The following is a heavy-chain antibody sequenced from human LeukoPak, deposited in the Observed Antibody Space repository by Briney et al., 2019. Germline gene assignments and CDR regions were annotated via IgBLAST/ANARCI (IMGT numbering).Heavy chain of an antibody. Sequence: GGSLRLSCAASGFTFSDYWMSWVRQAPGKGLEGVANIKQDGSEKYYVDSVKGRFTVSRDNAKNSLYLQMNSLRAEDTAVYYCARDWEYWGQGTLVTVSS. V-gene: IGHV3-7*01. CDR2: IKQDGSEK. CDR1: GFTFSDYW. CDR3: ARDWEY. J-gene: IGHJ4*02. D-gene: IGHD1-26*01.